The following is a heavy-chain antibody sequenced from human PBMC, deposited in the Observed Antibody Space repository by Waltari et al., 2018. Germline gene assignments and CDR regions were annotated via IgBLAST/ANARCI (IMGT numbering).Heavy chain of an antibody. V-gene: IGHV3-30*02. J-gene: IGHJ4*02. CDR2: IRYDASRT. Sequence: QLQLVESGGGVVQPGGSLRLSCAASGSSLRRFGMHWVRQSPGKGLEWVAFIRYDASRTYYGDSVKGRFTISRDNSRNIVFLQMNSLRRDETAVYFCAKERDSSGLDFWGQGTLVTVAS. CDR1: GSSLRRFG. D-gene: IGHD3-22*01. CDR3: AKERDSSGLDF.